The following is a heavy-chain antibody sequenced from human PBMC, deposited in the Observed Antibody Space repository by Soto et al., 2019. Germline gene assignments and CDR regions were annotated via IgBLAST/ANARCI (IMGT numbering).Heavy chain of an antibody. V-gene: IGHV1-2*02. D-gene: IGHD3-3*01. J-gene: IGHJ6*04. CDR2: INPHTGGT. CDR1: GYTFTAYY. CDR3: ARYQYWSGYLDA. Sequence: VKVSCKASGYTFTAYYMNWVRQAPGQGLEWMGWINPHTGGTDYAQTFQGRVTMTRDTSISTAYMELSRLASDDTAVYYCARYQYWSGYLDAWGKGTTVTVSS.